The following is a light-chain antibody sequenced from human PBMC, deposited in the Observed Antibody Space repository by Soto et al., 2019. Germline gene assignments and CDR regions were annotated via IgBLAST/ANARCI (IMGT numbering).Light chain of an antibody. CDR2: EVS. Sequence: QSVLTQPASVSGSPGQSITISCTGTISDVGAYDYVSWYQHHPGKAPKLMIHEVSDRPSGISNRFSGSKSGNTASLTISGLQAEDEADYYCSSYTSATTYVFGTGTKVTVL. J-gene: IGLJ1*01. CDR3: SSYTSATTYV. V-gene: IGLV2-14*01. CDR1: ISDVGAYDY.